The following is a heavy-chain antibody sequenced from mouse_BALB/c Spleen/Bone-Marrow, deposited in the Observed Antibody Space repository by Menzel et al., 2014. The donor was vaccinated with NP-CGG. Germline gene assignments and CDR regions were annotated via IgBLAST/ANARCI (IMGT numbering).Heavy chain of an antibody. CDR1: GYTFTSNW. V-gene: IGHV1-69*02. CDR3: TRGSSYVGYAMDY. Sequence: QVQLKQSGAELVRPGASVKLSCKASGYTFTSNWINWVKQRPGQGLEWIGNIYPSDSYTNYNQKFKDKATLTVDKSSSTACMQLSSPTSEDSAVYYCTRGSSYVGYAMDYWGQGTSVTVSS. CDR2: IYPSDSYT. D-gene: IGHD1-1*01. J-gene: IGHJ4*01.